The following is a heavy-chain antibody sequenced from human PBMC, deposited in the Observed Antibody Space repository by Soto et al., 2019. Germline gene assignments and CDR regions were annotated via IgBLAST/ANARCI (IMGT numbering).Heavy chain of an antibody. D-gene: IGHD6-19*01. CDR3: PKGKAVAYQWFDP. CDR1: GFTFSSYG. V-gene: IGHV3-30*18. CDR2: ISHDGTDR. Sequence: QVELVESGGGVVQPGRSLRLSCEASGFTFSSYGMHWVRQAPGKGLVWVAAISHDGTDRYYANSVNGRFTISRDNSKNTLYLQMNSLRSEDTAIYYWPKGKAVAYQWFDPWGQGTLVTVSS. J-gene: IGHJ5*02.